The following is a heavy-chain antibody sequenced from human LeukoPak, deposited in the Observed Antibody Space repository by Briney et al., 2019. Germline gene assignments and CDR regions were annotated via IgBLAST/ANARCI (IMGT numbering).Heavy chain of an antibody. Sequence: TGGSLRLSCAASGFTFSSYAMSWVRQAPGKGLEWVSVISGSGGSTYYADSVKGRFTISRDNSKNTLYLQINSLRAEDTAVYYCAKEPYVVVIIGYFYCWVQGSLVSVCS. J-gene: IGHJ4*02. CDR3: AKEPYVVVIIGYFYC. CDR1: GFTFSSYA. CDR2: ISGSGGST. D-gene: IGHD3-3*01. V-gene: IGHV3-23*01.